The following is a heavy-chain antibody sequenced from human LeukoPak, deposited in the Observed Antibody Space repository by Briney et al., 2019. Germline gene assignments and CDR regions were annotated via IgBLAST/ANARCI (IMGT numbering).Heavy chain of an antibody. J-gene: IGHJ6*03. CDR2: ISDSGDST. D-gene: IGHD6-13*01. Sequence: GGSLRPSCAASGFTFSTYVMTWVRQAPGKGLEWISVISDSGDSTYYADSVKGRFTISRDNSKNTLYLQMNSLRAEDTALYYCAKEKGFSSPYYYYYMDVWGKGTTVTVSS. CDR3: AKEKGFSSPYYYYYMDV. V-gene: IGHV3-23*01. CDR1: GFTFSTYV.